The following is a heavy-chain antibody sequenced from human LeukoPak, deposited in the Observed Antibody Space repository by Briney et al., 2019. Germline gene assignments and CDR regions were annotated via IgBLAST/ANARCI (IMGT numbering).Heavy chain of an antibody. V-gene: IGHV3-21*01. CDR1: GFTFSSYS. J-gene: IGHJ4*02. D-gene: IGHD1-26*01. Sequence: GRSLRLSCAASGFTFSSYSMNWVRQAPGKGLEWVSSISSSSSYIYYADSVKGRFTISRDNAKNSLYLQMNSLRAEDTAVYYCARVVGANLFDYWGQGTLVTVSS. CDR2: ISSSSSYI. CDR3: ARVVGANLFDY.